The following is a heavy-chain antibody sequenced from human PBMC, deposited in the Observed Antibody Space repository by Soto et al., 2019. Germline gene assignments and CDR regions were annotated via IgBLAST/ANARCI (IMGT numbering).Heavy chain of an antibody. D-gene: IGHD4-4*01. CDR2: IDPSDSYT. CDR1: GYSFTSYW. J-gene: IGHJ6*02. V-gene: IGHV5-10-1*01. CDR3: ARSILAVTTDYYYYGMDV. Sequence: GESLKISCKGSGYSFTSYWISWVRQMPGKGLEWMGRIDPSDSYTNYSPSFQGHVTISADKSISTAYLQWSSLKASDTAMYYCARSILAVTTDYYYYGMDVWGQGTTVTVSS.